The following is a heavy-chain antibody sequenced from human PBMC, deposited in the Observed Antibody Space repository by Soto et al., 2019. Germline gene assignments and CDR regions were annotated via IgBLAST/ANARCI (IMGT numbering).Heavy chain of an antibody. CDR2: INDSGNT. Sequence: LSLTCAVSGGSFRGYFWSWIRQSPAKGLEWIGEINDSGNTYYNPSFKSRLTISVDTSTSQISLRLTSVTAADSAVYYCQGGDFWGQGTRVTVPQ. J-gene: IGHJ4*02. V-gene: IGHV4-34*01. CDR3: QGGDF. D-gene: IGHD3-16*01. CDR1: GGSFRGYF.